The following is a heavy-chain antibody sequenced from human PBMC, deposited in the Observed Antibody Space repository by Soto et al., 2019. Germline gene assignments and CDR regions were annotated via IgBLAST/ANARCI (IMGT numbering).Heavy chain of an antibody. CDR3: ARGGTSGSAVFNWFDP. CDR2: IHYSGGT. Sequence: SETLSLTCSVTGASVSTYSWSWIRQSPGKGLEWIGYIHYSGGTNYTPSLRSRVTISVDTSKNQLSLNLTSLTAADMAVYYCARGGTSGSAVFNWFDPWGQGTLVTVSS. V-gene: IGHV4-59*02. CDR1: GASVSTYS. D-gene: IGHD3-10*01. J-gene: IGHJ5*02.